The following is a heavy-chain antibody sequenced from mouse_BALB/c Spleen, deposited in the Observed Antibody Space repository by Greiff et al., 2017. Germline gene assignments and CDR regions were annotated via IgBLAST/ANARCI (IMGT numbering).Heavy chain of an antibody. J-gene: IGHJ3*01. CDR1: GYTFTSYW. CDR3: ARSEEFITTATAFAY. Sequence: VQLQQSGAELAKPGASVKMSCKASGYTFTSYWMHWVKQRPGQGLEWIGYINPSTGYTEYNQKFKDKATLTADKSSSTAYMQLSSLTSEDSAVYYCARSEEFITTATAFAYWGHGTLVTVSA. V-gene: IGHV1-7*01. CDR2: INPSTGYT. D-gene: IGHD1-2*01.